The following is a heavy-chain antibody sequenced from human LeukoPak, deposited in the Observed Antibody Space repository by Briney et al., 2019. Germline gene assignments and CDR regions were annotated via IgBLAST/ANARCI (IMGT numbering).Heavy chain of an antibody. CDR1: GFTFSSYS. Sequence: GGSLRLSCAASGFTFSSYSMNWVRQAPGKGLEWVSSISSSSSYIYYADSVKGRFTISRDNAKNSLYLQMNSLRAEDTAVYYCARHLMITFGCPSKTEYYAMDVWGQGTTVTVSS. V-gene: IGHV3-21*04. CDR3: ARHLMITFGCPSKTEYYAMDV. CDR2: ISSSSSYI. J-gene: IGHJ6*02. D-gene: IGHD3-16*01.